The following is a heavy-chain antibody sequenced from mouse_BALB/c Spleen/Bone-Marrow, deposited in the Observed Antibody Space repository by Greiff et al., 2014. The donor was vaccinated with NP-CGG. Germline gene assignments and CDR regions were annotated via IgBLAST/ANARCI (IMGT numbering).Heavy chain of an antibody. J-gene: IGHJ2*01. V-gene: IGHV1-52*01. D-gene: IGHD2-2*01. CDR2: IDPYDSET. CDR1: GYTFTSYW. Sequence: QVQLQQSGAELVRPGASVRLSCKASGYTFTSYWMNWVKQRPEQGLEWIGRIDPYDSETHYTQKFKDKAILTVDKSSRTAYMQXXXXXXXXSAVYYCARSDGYDVLYYFDYWGQGTTLTVSS. CDR3: ARSDGYDVLYYFDY.